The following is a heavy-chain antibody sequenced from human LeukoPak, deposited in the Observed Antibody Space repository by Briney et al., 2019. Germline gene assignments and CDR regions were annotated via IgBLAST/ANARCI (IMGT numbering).Heavy chain of an antibody. V-gene: IGHV1-18*01. CDR2: ISAYNGNT. J-gene: IGHJ4*02. CDR3: ARDRAGYSSGWYGEGDY. D-gene: IGHD6-19*01. CDR1: GYTFTSYG. Sequence: ASVKVSCKASGYTFTSYGISWVRQAPGQGLEWMGSISAYNGNTNYAQKLQGRVTMTTDTSTSTTYMELRSLRSDDTAVYYCARDRAGYSSGWYGEGDYWGLGTLVTVSS.